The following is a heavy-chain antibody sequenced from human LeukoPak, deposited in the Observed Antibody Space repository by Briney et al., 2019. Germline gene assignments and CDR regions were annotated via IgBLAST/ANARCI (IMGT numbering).Heavy chain of an antibody. Sequence: SETLSLTCTVSGGSISSYYWSWIRQPPGKGLEWIGYIYYSGSTNYNPSLKSRVTISVDTSKNQFSLKLTSVTAADTAVYYCARQNGRDGFDYWGQGTLVTVSS. CDR1: GGSISSYY. V-gene: IGHV4-59*08. CDR2: IYYSGST. J-gene: IGHJ4*02. D-gene: IGHD2-8*01. CDR3: ARQNGRDGFDY.